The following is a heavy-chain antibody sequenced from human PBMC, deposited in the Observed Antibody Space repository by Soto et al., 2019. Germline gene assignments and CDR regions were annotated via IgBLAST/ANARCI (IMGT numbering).Heavy chain of an antibody. CDR2: IIPIFGTA. CDR1: GGTFSSYA. V-gene: IGHV1-69*01. J-gene: IGHJ6*02. D-gene: IGHD2-2*01. Sequence: QVQLVQSGAEVKKPGSSVKVSCKASGGTFSSYAISWVRQAPGQGLEWMGGIIPIFGTANYAQKFQGRVTITADESTSTAYMELSSLRSEDTAVYYCARALIVVVPAAIQDSQWDYYYGMDVWGQGTTVTVSS. CDR3: ARALIVVVPAAIQDSQWDYYYGMDV.